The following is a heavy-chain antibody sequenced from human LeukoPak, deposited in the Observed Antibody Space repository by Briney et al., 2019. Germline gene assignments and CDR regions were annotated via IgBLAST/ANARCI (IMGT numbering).Heavy chain of an antibody. J-gene: IGHJ5*02. D-gene: IGHD2-21*02. CDR1: GGSISSSSYY. Sequence: PSETLSLTCTVSGGSISSSSYYWGWIRQPPGKGLEWIGSIYYSGSTYYNPSLKSRVTISVDTSKNQFSLKLSSVTAADTAVYYCARHLVVVTASPYNWFDPWGQGTLVTVSS. V-gene: IGHV4-39*01. CDR3: ARHLVVVTASPYNWFDP. CDR2: IYYSGST.